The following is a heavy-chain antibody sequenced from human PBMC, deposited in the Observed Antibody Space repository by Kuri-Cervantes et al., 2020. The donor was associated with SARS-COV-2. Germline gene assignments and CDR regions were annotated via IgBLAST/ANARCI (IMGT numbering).Heavy chain of an antibody. Sequence: GESLKISCAASGFTFSDYYMAWIRQAPGKGLEWISYIGTRDDTVYYADSVKGRFTLSRDNAKNMLFLQMNSLRAEDTAVYYCVRDGDHWNFDYWGQGTLVTVSS. V-gene: IGHV3-11*04. CDR1: GFTFSDYY. J-gene: IGHJ4*02. CDR2: IGTRDDTV. CDR3: VRDGDHWNFDY. D-gene: IGHD1-1*01.